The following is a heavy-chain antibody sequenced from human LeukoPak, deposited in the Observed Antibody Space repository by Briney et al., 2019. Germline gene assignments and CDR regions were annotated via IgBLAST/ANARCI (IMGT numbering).Heavy chain of an antibody. J-gene: IGHJ4*02. CDR2: IYHSGTT. CDR3: ARLAVVEIPAARSNYFDY. V-gene: IGHV4-38-2*01. Sequence: PSETLSLTCAVSGFSISSGYFWAWVRRPPGKGLEWIGSIYHSGTTYYSPSLKSRVTISVDTSKNQFSLKLNSVTAADTAMYYCARLAVVEIPAARSNYFDYWGQRTLGTVSS. CDR1: GFSISSGYF. D-gene: IGHD2-2*01.